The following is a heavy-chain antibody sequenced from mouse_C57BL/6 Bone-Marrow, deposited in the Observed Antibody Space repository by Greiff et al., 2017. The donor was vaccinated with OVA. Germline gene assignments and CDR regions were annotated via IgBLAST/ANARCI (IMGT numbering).Heavy chain of an antibody. V-gene: IGHV8-8*01. CDR2: IWWDDDK. CDR1: GFSLSTFGMG. J-gene: IGHJ1*03. CDR3: ALYYYGSTWYFDV. D-gene: IGHD1-1*01. Sequence: QVTLKESGPGILQPSQTLSLTCSFSGFSLSTFGMGVGWIRQPSGKGLEWLAHIWWDDDKYYNPALKSRLTLSKDTSKNQVFLKIANVDTADTATYYCALYYYGSTWYFDVWGTGTTVTVSS.